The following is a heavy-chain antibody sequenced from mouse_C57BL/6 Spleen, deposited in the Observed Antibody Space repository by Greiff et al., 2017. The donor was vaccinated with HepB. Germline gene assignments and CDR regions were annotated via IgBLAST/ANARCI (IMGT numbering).Heavy chain of an antibody. CDR2: IYPGDGDT. J-gene: IGHJ2*01. CDR1: GYAFSSYW. D-gene: IGHD1-1*01. Sequence: VQLQQSGAELVKPGASVKISCKASGYAFSSYWMNWVKQRPGKGLERIGQIYPGDGDTNYNGKFKGKATLTADKSSSTAYMQLSSLTSEDSAVYFCAREGIGTTVVEGYWGQGTTLTVSS. CDR3: AREGIGTTVVEGY. V-gene: IGHV1-80*01.